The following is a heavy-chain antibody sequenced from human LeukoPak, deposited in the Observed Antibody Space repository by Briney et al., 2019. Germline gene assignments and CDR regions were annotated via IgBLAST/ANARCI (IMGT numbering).Heavy chain of an antibody. V-gene: IGHV3-23*01. CDR2: ISASGSTT. Sequence: GGSLRFSGAASGFTFTDYAMGWVRQAPGQGLDWASTISASGSTTYYADSVRGRFTISRDNSKNTLSLQMSSLRAEDTAVYYCAKARTPYNSGFDYWGQGTLVAVSS. CDR1: GFTFTDYA. J-gene: IGHJ4*02. CDR3: AKARTPYNSGFDY. D-gene: IGHD6-19*01.